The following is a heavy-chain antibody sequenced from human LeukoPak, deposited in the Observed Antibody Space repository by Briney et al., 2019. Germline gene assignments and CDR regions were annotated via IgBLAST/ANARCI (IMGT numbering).Heavy chain of an antibody. CDR1: GGSISSGGYY. Sequence: SQTLSLTCTVSGGSISSGGYYWSWIRQHPGKGLEWIGYIYYSGSTYYNPSLKSRVTISIDTSKNQFSLKLSSVTAADTAVYYCARAATVTTVFDYWGQGTLVTVSS. J-gene: IGHJ4*02. CDR3: ARAATVTTVFDY. V-gene: IGHV4-31*03. CDR2: IYYSGST. D-gene: IGHD4-17*01.